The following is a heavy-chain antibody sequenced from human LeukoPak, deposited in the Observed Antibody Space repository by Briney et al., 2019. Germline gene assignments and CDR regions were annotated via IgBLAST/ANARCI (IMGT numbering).Heavy chain of an antibody. D-gene: IGHD6-13*01. J-gene: IGHJ5*02. Sequence: PGGSLRLSCAASGFTFSSYAMSWVRQAPGKGLEWVSAISGSGGSTYYADSVKGRFTISRDNSKNTLYLQMNSLRAEDTAVYYCAKDPTAYSSSGGDWFDPWGQGTLVTVSS. CDR3: AKDPTAYSSSGGDWFDP. V-gene: IGHV3-23*01. CDR1: GFTFSSYA. CDR2: ISGSGGST.